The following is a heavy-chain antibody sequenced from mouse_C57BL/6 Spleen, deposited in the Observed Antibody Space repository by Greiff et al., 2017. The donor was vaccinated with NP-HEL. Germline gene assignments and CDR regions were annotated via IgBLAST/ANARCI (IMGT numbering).Heavy chain of an antibody. CDR3: ARDSDYDGRVWFAY. Sequence: VQLQQSGAELARPGASVKLSCKASGYTFTSYGISWVKQRTGQGLEWIGEIYPRSGNTYYNEKFKGKATLTADKSSSTAYMELRSLTSEDSAVYFCARDSDYDGRVWFAYWGQGTLVTVSA. V-gene: IGHV1-81*01. CDR1: GYTFTSYG. CDR2: IYPRSGNT. J-gene: IGHJ3*01. D-gene: IGHD2-4*01.